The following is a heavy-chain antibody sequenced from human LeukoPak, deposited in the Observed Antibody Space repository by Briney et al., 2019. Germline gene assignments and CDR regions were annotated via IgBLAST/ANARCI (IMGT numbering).Heavy chain of an antibody. V-gene: IGHV4-59*01. Sequence: PSETLSLTCTVSGGSISSYDWSWIRQPPGKGLEWIGYIYYSGSTNYNPSLKRRVTISVDTSKNQFSLKLSSVTAADTAVYYCARLTWERGLAFDIWGQGTMVTVSS. CDR3: ARLTWERGLAFDI. CDR2: IYYSGST. D-gene: IGHD1-26*01. J-gene: IGHJ3*02. CDR1: GGSISSYD.